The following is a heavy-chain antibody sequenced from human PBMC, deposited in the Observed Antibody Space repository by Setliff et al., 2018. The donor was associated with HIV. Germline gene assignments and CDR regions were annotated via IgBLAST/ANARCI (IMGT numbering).Heavy chain of an antibody. D-gene: IGHD2-8*02. CDR3: AKSLLVAGNDY. CDR2: IYSDGSS. V-gene: IGHV3-53*01. J-gene: IGHJ4*02. CDR1: GFTVSRFY. Sequence: GSLRLSCAASGFTVSRFYMSWVRQAPGKGLEWVSVIYSDGSSYYADSVRGRFTISRDNYKNTLYLQMISLRADDTAVYYCAKSLLVAGNDYWGQGTLVTVSS.